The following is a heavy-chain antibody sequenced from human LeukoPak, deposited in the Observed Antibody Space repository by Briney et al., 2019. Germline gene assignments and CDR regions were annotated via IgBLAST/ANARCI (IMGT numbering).Heavy chain of an antibody. J-gene: IGHJ4*02. V-gene: IGHV1-69*04. Sequence: SVKVSCKASGGTFSSYAISWVRQAPGQGLEWMGRIIPIFGIANYAQKFQGRVTITADKSTSTAYMELSSLRSEDTAVYYCARDPFYYDSSDPSHLDYWGQGTLVTVSS. CDR3: ARDPFYYDSSDPSHLDY. D-gene: IGHD3-22*01. CDR1: GGTFSSYA. CDR2: IIPIFGIA.